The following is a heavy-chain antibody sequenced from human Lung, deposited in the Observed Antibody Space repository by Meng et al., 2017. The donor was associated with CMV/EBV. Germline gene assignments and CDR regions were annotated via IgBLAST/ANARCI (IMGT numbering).Heavy chain of an antibody. V-gene: IGHV1-2*02. J-gene: IGHJ4*02. CDR1: GYTFTGYY. CDR3: ATGWGATYRLDY. CDR2: INPNSGGT. D-gene: IGHD1-26*01. Sequence: QVQLVQSGXEVMKXXXSVKVSCKASGYTFTGYYMHWVRQAPGQGLEWMGWINPNSGGTNYAQKFQGRVTMTRDTSISTAYMELSRLRSDDTAVYYCATGWGATYRLDYWGQGPLVTVAS.